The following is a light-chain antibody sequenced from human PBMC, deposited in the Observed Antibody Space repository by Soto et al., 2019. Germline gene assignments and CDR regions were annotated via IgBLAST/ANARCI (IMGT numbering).Light chain of an antibody. Sequence: QSALTQPASVSGSPGQSIIISCTGTSSDVGSYNLVSWYQQHPGKAPKLMIYEVSKRPSGVSNRFSGSKSGNTDSLTISGLQADDEADYYCCSYAGSSTPVVFGGGTKLTVL. V-gene: IGLV2-23*02. CDR1: SSDVGSYNL. CDR3: CSYAGSSTPVV. J-gene: IGLJ2*01. CDR2: EVS.